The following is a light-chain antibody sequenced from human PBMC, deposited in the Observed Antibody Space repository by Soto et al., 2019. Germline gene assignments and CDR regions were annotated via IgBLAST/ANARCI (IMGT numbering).Light chain of an antibody. CDR1: QTISSNF. Sequence: EIVLTQSPGTLSLSPGEGATLACRASQTISSNFLAWYQQKPGQAPRLLIYGVSIRATGIPDRFSSSGSGTDFTLTINRLEPEDFAVYYCQQCGSSPWTFGQGTTVEIK. J-gene: IGKJ1*01. CDR3: QQCGSSPWT. CDR2: GVS. V-gene: IGKV3-20*01.